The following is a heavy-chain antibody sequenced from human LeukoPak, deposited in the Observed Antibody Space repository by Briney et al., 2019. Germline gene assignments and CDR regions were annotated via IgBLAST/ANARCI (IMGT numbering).Heavy chain of an antibody. V-gene: IGHV1-18*01. CDR2: ISAYNGNT. CDR3: AREFCYDSSGYYSLRGFDP. CDR1: GYTFTSYG. D-gene: IGHD3-22*01. J-gene: IGHJ5*02. Sequence: AAVKVSCKASGYTFTSYGISWVRQAPGQGLEWMGWISAYNGNTNYAQKLQGRVTMTTDTSTSTAYMELRSLTSDDTAVYYCAREFCYDSSGYYSLRGFDPWGQGTLVTVSS.